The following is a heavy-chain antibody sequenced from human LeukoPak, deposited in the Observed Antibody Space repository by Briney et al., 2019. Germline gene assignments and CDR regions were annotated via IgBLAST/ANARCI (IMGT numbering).Heavy chain of an antibody. J-gene: IGHJ4*02. CDR3: STLTSRGLSDS. Sequence: PGGSLRLSCAASGFTFSNAWMSWVRQAPGKGLEWVGRIKSKADGETIDYAAPVKGRFTFSRDDSKNMLYLQMNSLKSEDTAVYYCSTLTSRGLSDSWGQGTLVTVSS. CDR2: IKSKADGETI. V-gene: IGHV3-15*01. D-gene: IGHD1-20*01. CDR1: GFTFSNAW.